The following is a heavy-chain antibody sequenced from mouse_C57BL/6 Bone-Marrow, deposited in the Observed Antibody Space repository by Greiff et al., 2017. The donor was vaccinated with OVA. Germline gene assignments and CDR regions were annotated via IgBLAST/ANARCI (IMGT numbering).Heavy chain of an antibody. CDR1: GYTFTDYY. CDR3: ARGEYDYGRLGY. V-gene: IGHV1-26*01. CDR2: INPNNGGT. Sequence: VQLQQSGPELVKPGASVKISCKASGYTFTDYYMNWVKQSHGKSLEWIGDINPNNGGTSYNQKFKGKATLTVDKSSSTAYMELRSLTSEDSAVYYCARGEYDYGRLGYWGQGTLVTVSA. D-gene: IGHD2-4*01. J-gene: IGHJ3*01.